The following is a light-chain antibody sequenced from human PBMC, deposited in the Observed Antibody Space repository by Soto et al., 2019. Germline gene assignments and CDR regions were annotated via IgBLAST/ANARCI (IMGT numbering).Light chain of an antibody. V-gene: IGKV3-15*01. CDR2: AAS. CDR3: QQYNNWPPLT. J-gene: IGKJ4*01. Sequence: EIVMTQSPATLSVSPGERATLSCRASQSVSSNLAWYQQKPGQAPRLLIYAASTRATGIPARFSGRGSGTEFTLTISSLQSEAFAVYYCQQYNNWPPLTFGGGTKVEIK. CDR1: QSVSSN.